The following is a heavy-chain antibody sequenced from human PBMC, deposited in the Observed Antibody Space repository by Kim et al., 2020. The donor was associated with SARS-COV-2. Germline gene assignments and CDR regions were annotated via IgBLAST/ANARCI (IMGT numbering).Heavy chain of an antibody. D-gene: IGHD6-13*01. CDR3: AKDRSSSSFYGMDV. V-gene: IGHV3-33*06. Sequence: AASVKGRFTIARDNSKNTLYLQMNSLRAEDTAVYYCAKDRSSSSFYGMDVWGQGTTVTVSS. J-gene: IGHJ6*02.